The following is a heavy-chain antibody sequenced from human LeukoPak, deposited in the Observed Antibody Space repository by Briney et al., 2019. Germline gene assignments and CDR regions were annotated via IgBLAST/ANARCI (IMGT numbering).Heavy chain of an antibody. D-gene: IGHD1-14*01. CDR1: GFTFSDYY. Sequence: GGSLRLSCAASGFTFSDYYMSWIRQAPGKGLEWVSYISSSGSTIYYADSVKGRFTISRDNAKNSLYLQMNSLRAEDTAVYYCGRGSRIKSPNQCLRGQGTLVTVSS. J-gene: IGHJ4*02. V-gene: IGHV3-11*01. CDR2: ISSSGSTI. CDR3: GRGSRIKSPNQCL.